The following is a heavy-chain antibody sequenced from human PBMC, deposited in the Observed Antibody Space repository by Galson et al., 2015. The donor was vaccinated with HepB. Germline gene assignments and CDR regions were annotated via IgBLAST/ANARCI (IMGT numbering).Heavy chain of an antibody. D-gene: IGHD4-17*01. J-gene: IGHJ6*02. V-gene: IGHV2-70*11. CDR2: IDWDDDK. CDR1: GFSLSTSGMC. CDR3: ARIRQLGVGGGDYDPPRYYYYYGMDV. Sequence: PALVKPTQTLTLTCTFSGFSLSTSGMCVSWIRQPPGKALEWLARIDWDDDKYYSTFLKTRLTISKDTSKNQVVLTMTNMDPVDTATYYCARIRQLGVGGGDYDPPRYYYYYGMDVWGQGTTVTVSS.